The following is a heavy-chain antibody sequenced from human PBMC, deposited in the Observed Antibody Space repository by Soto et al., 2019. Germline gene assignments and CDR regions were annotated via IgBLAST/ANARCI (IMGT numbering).Heavy chain of an antibody. CDR3: ASLSFYGDYAYSVKRAFDI. V-gene: IGHV5-51*01. CDR2: IYPGDSDT. Sequence: EVQLVQSGAEVKKPGESLKISCKGSGYSFTSYWIGWVRQMPGKGLEWMGIIYPGDSDTRYSPSFQGQVTISADKSISTAYLQWSSLKASDTAMYYCASLSFYGDYAYSVKRAFDIWGQGTMVTVSS. D-gene: IGHD4-17*01. CDR1: GYSFTSYW. J-gene: IGHJ3*02.